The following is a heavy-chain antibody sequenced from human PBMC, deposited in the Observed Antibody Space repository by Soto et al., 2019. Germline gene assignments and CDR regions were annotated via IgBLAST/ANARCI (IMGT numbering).Heavy chain of an antibody. Sequence: WGSLRLSCAASGFTFDDYTMHWVRQAPGKGLEWVSLISWDGGSTYYADSVKGRFTISRDNSKNSLYLQMNSLRTEDTALYYCAKDAASIAARRTYWYFDLWGRGTLVTVSS. D-gene: IGHD6-6*01. V-gene: IGHV3-43*01. CDR2: ISWDGGST. CDR1: GFTFDDYT. J-gene: IGHJ2*01. CDR3: AKDAASIAARRTYWYFDL.